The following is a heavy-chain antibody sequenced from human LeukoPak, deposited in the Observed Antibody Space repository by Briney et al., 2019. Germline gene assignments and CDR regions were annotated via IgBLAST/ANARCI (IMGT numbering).Heavy chain of an antibody. CDR2: ISGDGGST. CDR1: GFTFDDYA. Sequence: GSLRLSCAASGFTFDDYAMHWVRQAPGKGLEWVSLISGDGGSTYYADSVKGRFTISRDNSKNSLYLQMNSLGTEDTALYYCAKDMPRVGFGELFVGMDVWGQGTTVTVSS. V-gene: IGHV3-43*02. J-gene: IGHJ6*02. D-gene: IGHD3-10*01. CDR3: AKDMPRVGFGELFVGMDV.